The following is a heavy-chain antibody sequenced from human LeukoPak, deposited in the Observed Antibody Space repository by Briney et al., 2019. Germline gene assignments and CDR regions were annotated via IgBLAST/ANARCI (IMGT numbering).Heavy chain of an antibody. J-gene: IGHJ4*02. CDR2: IYHSGST. D-gene: IGHD3-16*01. CDR3: ARDSDYDEKYFDY. V-gene: IGHV4-59*12. CDR1: GVSISSYY. Sequence: SETLSLTCTVSGVSISSYYWSWIRQPPGKGLEWIGYIYHSGSTYYNPSLKSRVTISVGRSKNQFSLKLSSVTAADTAVYYCARDSDYDEKYFDYWGQGTLVTVSS.